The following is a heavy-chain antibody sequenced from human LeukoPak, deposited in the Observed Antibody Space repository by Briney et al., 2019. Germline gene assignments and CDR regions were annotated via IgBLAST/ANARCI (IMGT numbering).Heavy chain of an antibody. Sequence: PGGSLRLSCTASGFTFGDYAMHWVRQAPGKGLEWVGFSRSKSYGGTTEYAASGKVRFTISRDESKSIAYLQMSSLTAEDTAVYYCTRVGATAYYYFFYWGQGTLGTVSP. J-gene: IGHJ4*02. D-gene: IGHD1-26*01. V-gene: IGHV3-49*04. CDR2: SRSKSYGGTT. CDR1: GFTFGDYA. CDR3: TRVGATAYYYFFY.